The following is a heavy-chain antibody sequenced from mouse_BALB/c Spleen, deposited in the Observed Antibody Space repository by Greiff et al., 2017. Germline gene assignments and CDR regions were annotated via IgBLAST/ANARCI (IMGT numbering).Heavy chain of an antibody. Sequence: VKVVESGPSLVQPSQSLSITCTVSGFSLTSYGVHWVRQSPGKGLEWLAVLWSGGSRDYNEAFMSRLSITQDNSKSHVFFKMNSLQADDTAIYYCAVLGRGAMDYWGKGTSDTVST. V-gene: IGHV2-5-1*01. CDR1: GFSLTSYG. D-gene: IGHD4-1*01. J-gene: IGHJ4*01. CDR2: LWSGGSR. CDR3: AVLGRGAMDY.